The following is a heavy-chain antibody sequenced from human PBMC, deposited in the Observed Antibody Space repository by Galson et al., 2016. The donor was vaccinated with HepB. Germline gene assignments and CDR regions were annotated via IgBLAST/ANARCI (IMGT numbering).Heavy chain of an antibody. D-gene: IGHD5/OR15-5a*01. V-gene: IGHV3-43*01. CDR2: ITWDGYPT. CDR1: GFNFDDYS. CDR3: AKDSRISTDYLDY. J-gene: IGHJ4*02. Sequence: SLRLSCAASGFNFDDYSMHWVRQAPGKGLEWVSLITWDGYPTYYADSVKGRFTISRDNSKNSLYLQMNSLTTEDTALYYCAKDSRISTDYLDYWGQGTLVTVSS.